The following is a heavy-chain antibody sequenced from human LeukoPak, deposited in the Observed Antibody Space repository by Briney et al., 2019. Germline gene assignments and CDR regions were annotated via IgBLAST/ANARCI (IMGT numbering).Heavy chain of an antibody. CDR1: GFTFSSYA. CDR3: ARDLSGSYSDY. J-gene: IGHJ4*02. V-gene: IGHV3-30-3*01. CDR2: ISYDGSNE. Sequence: GGSLRLPCAASGFTFSSYAMHWVRQAPGKGLEWVAVISYDGSNEYYADSVKGRFTISRDNSKNTLYLQMNSLRPEDTAVYYCARDLSGSYSDYWGQGTLVTVSS. D-gene: IGHD1-26*01.